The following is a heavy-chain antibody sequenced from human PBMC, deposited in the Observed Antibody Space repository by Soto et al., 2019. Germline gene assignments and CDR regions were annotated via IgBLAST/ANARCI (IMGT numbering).Heavy chain of an antibody. CDR3: AKDLAKWELLDLDAFDI. D-gene: IGHD1-26*01. J-gene: IGHJ3*02. V-gene: IGHV3-30*18. CDR2: ISYDGSNK. Sequence: GGSLRLSCAASGFTFSSYGMHWVRQAPGKGLEWVAVISYDGSNKYYADSVKGRFTISRDNSKNTLYLQMNSLRAEDTAVYYCAKDLAKWELLDLDAFDIWGQGTMVTVSS. CDR1: GFTFSSYG.